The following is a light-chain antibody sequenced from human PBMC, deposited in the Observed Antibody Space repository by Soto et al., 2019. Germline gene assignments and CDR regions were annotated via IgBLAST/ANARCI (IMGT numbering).Light chain of an antibody. CDR1: QSISNS. CDR3: QQSYSTPRT. J-gene: IGKJ1*01. CDR2: AAS. V-gene: IGKV1-39*01. Sequence: DIQITQSPSSLSASVGDRVTITCRTSQSISNSLNWYQQKPGKAPNLLIYAASSLQSGVPSRFSGSGSGTDFTLTISSLQPEDFATYYCQQSYSTPRTFGQGTKVEIK.